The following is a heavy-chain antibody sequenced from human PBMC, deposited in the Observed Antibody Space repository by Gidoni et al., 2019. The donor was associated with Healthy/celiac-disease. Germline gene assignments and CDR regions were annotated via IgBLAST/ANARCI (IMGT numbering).Heavy chain of an antibody. Sequence: QLQLQESGPGLVKPSETLSLTCTVSGCSISSSSYYWGWIRQPPGKGLEWIGSIYYSGSTYYNPSLKSRVTISVDTSKNQFSLKLSSVTAADTAVYYCARGGLYGDTSFDYWGQGTLVTVSS. J-gene: IGHJ4*02. CDR1: GCSISSSSYY. D-gene: IGHD4-17*01. V-gene: IGHV4-39*01. CDR3: ARGGLYGDTSFDY. CDR2: IYYSGST.